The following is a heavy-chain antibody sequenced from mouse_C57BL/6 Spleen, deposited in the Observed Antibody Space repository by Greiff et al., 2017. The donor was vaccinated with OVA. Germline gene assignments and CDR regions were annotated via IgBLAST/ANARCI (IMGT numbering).Heavy chain of an antibody. CDR2: IRSKSSNYAT. CDR3: VRDKAYYSNYEDAMDY. J-gene: IGHJ4*01. D-gene: IGHD2-5*01. Sequence: VQLKESGGGLVQPKGSLKLSCAASGFTFNTYAMHWVRQAPGKGLEWVARIRSKSSNYATYYADSVKDRFTISRDDSQSMLYLQMNNLKTEDTAMYYCVRDKAYYSNYEDAMDYWGQGTSVTVSS. V-gene: IGHV10-3*01. CDR1: GFTFNTYA.